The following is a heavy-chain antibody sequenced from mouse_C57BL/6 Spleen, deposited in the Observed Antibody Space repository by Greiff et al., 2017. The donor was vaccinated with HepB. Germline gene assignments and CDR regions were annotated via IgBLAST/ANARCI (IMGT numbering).Heavy chain of an antibody. CDR3: ARWSSYAMDY. CDR2: IDPSDSYT. CDR1: GYTFTSYW. Sequence: QVQLQQPGAELVRPGTSVKLSCKASGYTFTSYWMHWVKQRPGQGLEWIGVIDPSDSYTNYNQKFKGKATLTVDTSSSTAYMQLSSLTSEDSAVYYCARWSSYAMDYWGQGPSVTVSS. V-gene: IGHV1-59*01. J-gene: IGHJ4*01.